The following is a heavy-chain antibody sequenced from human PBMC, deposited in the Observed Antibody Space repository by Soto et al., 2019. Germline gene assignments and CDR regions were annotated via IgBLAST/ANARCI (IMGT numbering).Heavy chain of an antibody. CDR3: ATDLGLTDFGLVLHAFDI. CDR1: VVTFRDLA. D-gene: IGHD3-16*01. J-gene: IGHJ3*02. Sequence: GGGLGLWCASPVVTFRDLAMSWVRESPGRGMDWVSPIGGLVSTAFYAASVRGRFTISRDNSNNLLQLQMTRLRVDETAVYYSATDLGLTDFGLVLHAFDIWGQGTMVTV. V-gene: IGHV3-23*01. CDR2: IGGLVSTA.